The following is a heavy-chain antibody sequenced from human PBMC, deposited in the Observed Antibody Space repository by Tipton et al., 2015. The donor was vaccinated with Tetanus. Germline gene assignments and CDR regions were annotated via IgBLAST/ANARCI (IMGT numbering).Heavy chain of an antibody. J-gene: IGHJ4*02. CDR1: GGSFSGYY. CDR2: INHSGST. CDR3: ARTVAGTPDY. Sequence: LRLSCAVYGGSFSGYYWSWIRQPPGKGLEWIGEINHSGSTNYNPSLKSRVTISVDTSKNQFSLKLSSVTAADTAVYYCARTVAGTPDYWGQGTLVTVSS. D-gene: IGHD6-19*01. V-gene: IGHV4-34*01.